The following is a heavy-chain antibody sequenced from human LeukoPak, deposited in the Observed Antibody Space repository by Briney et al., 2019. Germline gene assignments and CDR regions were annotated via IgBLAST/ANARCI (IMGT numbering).Heavy chain of an antibody. D-gene: IGHD6-19*01. CDR2: IKLDGSEK. CDR1: GFTLSSYW. Sequence: QSGGSLRLSCAASGFTLSSYWMTWVRQAPGKGLEWVANIKLDGSEKYYVDSMKGRFTLSRDNAKNSLYLQMNSLRTEDTAVYYCARDQTPAYSGAWYDAFDIWGQGTMVTVSS. CDR3: ARDQTPAYSGAWYDAFDI. J-gene: IGHJ3*02. V-gene: IGHV3-7*01.